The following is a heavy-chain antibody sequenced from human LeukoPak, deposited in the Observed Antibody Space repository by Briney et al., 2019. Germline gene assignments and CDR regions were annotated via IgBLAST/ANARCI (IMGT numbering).Heavy chain of an antibody. CDR3: ARRVFYYDSSGNFDY. J-gene: IGHJ4*02. D-gene: IGHD3-22*01. V-gene: IGHV4-39*01. CDR1: GGSISSSSYY. CDR2: IYYSGST. Sequence: TSETLSLTCTVSGGSISSSSYYWGWNRQPPGKGLEWIGSIYYSGSTYYNPSLKSRVTISVDTSKNQFSLKLSSVTAADTAVYYCARRVFYYDSSGNFDYWGQGTLVTVSS.